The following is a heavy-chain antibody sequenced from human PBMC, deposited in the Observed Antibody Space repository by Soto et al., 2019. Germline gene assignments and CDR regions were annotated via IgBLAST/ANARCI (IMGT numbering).Heavy chain of an antibody. CDR1: GFTFSSYA. V-gene: IGHV3-23*01. D-gene: IGHD3-10*01. CDR3: AKGFRGGYYGSGTDRYYHGMDV. J-gene: IGHJ6*02. CDR2: ISGSGGST. Sequence: EVQLLESGGGLVQPGGSLRLSCAASGFTFSSYAMSWVRQAPGKGLEWVSAISGSGGSTYYADSVKGRFTISGDNSKNTLYLQMNSVRGEDTAVYYCAKGFRGGYYGSGTDRYYHGMDVWGQGTTVTVSS.